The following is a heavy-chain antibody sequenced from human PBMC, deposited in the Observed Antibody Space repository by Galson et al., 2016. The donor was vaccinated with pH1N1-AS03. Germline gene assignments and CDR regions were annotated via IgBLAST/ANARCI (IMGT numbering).Heavy chain of an antibody. J-gene: IGHJ3*02. Sequence: SVKVSCKASGGTFSSYAISWVRQAPGQGLEWMGGIIAMFGTANYAQKVQGRVTITEDKSTSTAYMELSSLRSEDTAVYYCARDANYDFWSGHDAFDIWGQGTMVTVSS. CDR3: ARDANYDFWSGHDAFDI. CDR1: GGTFSSYA. D-gene: IGHD3-3*01. V-gene: IGHV1-69*06. CDR2: IIAMFGTA.